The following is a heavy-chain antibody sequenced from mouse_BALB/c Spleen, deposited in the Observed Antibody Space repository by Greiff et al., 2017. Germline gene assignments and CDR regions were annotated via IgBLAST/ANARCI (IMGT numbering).Heavy chain of an antibody. CDR2: ISNLAYSI. CDR3: ARYGYPFSAMDY. Sequence: EVKLMESGGGLVQPGGSRKLSCAASGFTFSDYGMSWVRQAPGKGPEWVAFISNLAYSIYYADTVTGRFTIYRENAKNTLYLEMSSLRSEDTAMYYCARYGYPFSAMDYWGQGTSVTVSS. CDR1: GFTFSDYG. V-gene: IGHV5-15*02. D-gene: IGHD1-2*01. J-gene: IGHJ4*01.